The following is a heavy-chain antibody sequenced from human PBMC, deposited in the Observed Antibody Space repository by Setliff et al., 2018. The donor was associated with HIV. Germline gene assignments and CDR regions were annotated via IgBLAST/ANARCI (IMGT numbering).Heavy chain of an antibody. D-gene: IGHD6-19*01. V-gene: IGHV4-39*01. Sequence: PSETLSPTCTVSGDSISSSSYYWGWVRQPPGKGLEWIGTMFYTGSAYYTPSLKSRVTISVDTSKNQFSLRLSSVTAADTAIYYRARQFRYPGIAVAGSDYWGQGTLVTVSS. J-gene: IGHJ4*02. CDR1: GDSISSSSYY. CDR3: ARQFRYPGIAVAGSDY. CDR2: MFYTGSA.